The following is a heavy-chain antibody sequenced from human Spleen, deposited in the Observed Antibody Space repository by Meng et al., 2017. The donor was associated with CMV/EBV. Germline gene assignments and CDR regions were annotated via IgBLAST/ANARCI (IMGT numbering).Heavy chain of an antibody. CDR1: GYIFTGYY. V-gene: IGHV1-69*01. D-gene: IGHD3-22*01. J-gene: IGHJ4*02. CDR3: ARGEYYYDSSGYYLLDY. CDR2: INPIFGTA. Sequence: QVQVVQSGAEVEKPGASVKVSCKASGYIFTGYYIHWVRQAPGQGLEWMGWINPIFGTANYAQKFQGRVTITADESTSTAYMELSSLRSEDTAVYYCARGEYYYDSSGYYLLDYWGQGTLVTVSS.